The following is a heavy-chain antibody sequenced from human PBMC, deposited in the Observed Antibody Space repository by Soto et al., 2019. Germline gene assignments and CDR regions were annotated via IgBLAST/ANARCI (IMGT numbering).Heavy chain of an antibody. V-gene: IGHV3-13*01. CDR1: GFTFSSYD. Sequence: GGSLRLSCAASGFTFSSYDMHWVRQATGKGLEWVSAIGTAGDTYYPGSVKGRFTISRENAKNSLYLQMNSPRAEDTAVYYCARGQKHYYDSSGYHMYYFDYWGQGTLVTVSS. CDR3: ARGQKHYYDSSGYHMYYFDY. J-gene: IGHJ4*02. D-gene: IGHD3-22*01. CDR2: IGTAGDT.